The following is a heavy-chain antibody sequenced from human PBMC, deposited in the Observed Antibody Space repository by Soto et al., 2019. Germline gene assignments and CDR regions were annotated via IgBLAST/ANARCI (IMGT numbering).Heavy chain of an antibody. CDR1: GFTFSSYG. D-gene: IGHD3-10*01. Sequence: GGSLRLSCAASGFTFSSYGMHWVRQAPGKGVEWVAVISYDGSNKYYADSVKGRFTISRDNSKNTLYLQMNSLRAEDTAVYYCAKSRPVLLWFGELLFEPYFDYWGQGTLVTVSS. CDR3: AKSRPVLLWFGELLFEPYFDY. J-gene: IGHJ4*02. CDR2: ISYDGSNK. V-gene: IGHV3-30*18.